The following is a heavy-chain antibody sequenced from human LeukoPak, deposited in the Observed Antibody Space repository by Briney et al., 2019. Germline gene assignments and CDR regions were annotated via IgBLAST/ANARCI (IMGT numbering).Heavy chain of an antibody. CDR3: ARKPGTSSALYYFDY. CDR1: GYIFSSYG. V-gene: IGHV1-18*01. Sequence: ASVKVSCKASGYIFSSYGITWVRQAPGQGLEWMGWISAYNGNTNYAQRLQGRVTMTTDTSTNTVYMELTSLKSDDTAVYYCARKPGTSSALYYFDYWGQGTLVTVSS. J-gene: IGHJ4*02. CDR2: ISAYNGNT. D-gene: IGHD3-22*01.